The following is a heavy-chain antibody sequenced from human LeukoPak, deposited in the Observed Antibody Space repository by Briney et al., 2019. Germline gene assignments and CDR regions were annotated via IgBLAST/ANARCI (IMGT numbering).Heavy chain of an antibody. V-gene: IGHV3-23*01. CDR2: ISGSSGTT. CDR1: GFTCSNYA. CDR3: AKDKKYSYGGDFDY. J-gene: IGHJ4*02. D-gene: IGHD5-18*01. Sequence: PGGSLRLSCAASGFTCSNYAMSWVRQAPGKGLEWVSVISGSSGTTYYADSVQGRFTISTDNSKNTLYLQMNSLRAEDTAVYYCAKDKKYSYGGDFDYWGQGTLVTVSS.